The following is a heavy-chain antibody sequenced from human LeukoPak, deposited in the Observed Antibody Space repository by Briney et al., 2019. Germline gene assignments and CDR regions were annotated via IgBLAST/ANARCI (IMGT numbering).Heavy chain of an antibody. CDR3: ARDWAAAGTGYYFDY. V-gene: IGHV1-8*01. D-gene: IGHD6-13*01. CDR1: GYTFTMYD. Sequence: GASVKVSCKASGYTFTMYDINWVRQATGQGLEWMGWMNPNSGNTDYAQKFQGRVTMTRDTSTSTVYMELSSLRSEDTAVYYCARDWAAAGTGYYFDYWGQGTLVTVSS. CDR2: MNPNSGNT. J-gene: IGHJ4*02.